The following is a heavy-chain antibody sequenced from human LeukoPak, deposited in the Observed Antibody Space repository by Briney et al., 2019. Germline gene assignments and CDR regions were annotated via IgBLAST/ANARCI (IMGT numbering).Heavy chain of an antibody. V-gene: IGHV4-4*07. J-gene: IGHJ4*02. Sequence: SETLSLTCSVSGGSISNYYWSWLRQPDGKALEWIGRIYSSGDTNYNLSLTSRLTISLDKSKNQLSLKLTSVTPADTAVYYCVRERVGYDSSGRGPRFDCWGQGTLVTVSS. D-gene: IGHD3-22*01. CDR2: IYSSGDT. CDR3: VRERVGYDSSGRGPRFDC. CDR1: GGSISNYY.